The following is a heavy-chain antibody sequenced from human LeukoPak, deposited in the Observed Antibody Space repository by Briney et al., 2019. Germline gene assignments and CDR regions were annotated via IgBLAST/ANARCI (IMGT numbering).Heavy chain of an antibody. CDR2: IYYSGST. D-gene: IGHD6-13*01. J-gene: IGHJ6*03. V-gene: IGHV4-30-4*07. Sequence: SETLSLTCAVSGGSISSGGYSRSWIRQPPGKGLEWIGNIYYSGSTYYNPSLKSRLTISVDTSKNQFSLKLSSVTAADTALYYCARSSSWYYFYMDVWGKGTTVTVSS. CDR1: GGSISSGGYS. CDR3: ARSSSWYYFYMDV.